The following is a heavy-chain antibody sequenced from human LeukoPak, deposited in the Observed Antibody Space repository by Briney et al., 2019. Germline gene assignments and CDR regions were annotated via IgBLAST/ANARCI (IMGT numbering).Heavy chain of an antibody. V-gene: IGHV3-30*18. J-gene: IGHJ4*02. CDR1: GFTFSSYG. D-gene: IGHD4-17*01. Sequence: GRSLRLSCAASGFTFSSYGMHWVRQAPGKGLEWVAVISYDGSNKYYADSVKGRFTISRDNSKNTLYLQMNSLRAEDTAVHYCAKDREPIRVTTVDYWGQGTLVTVSS. CDR2: ISYDGSNK. CDR3: AKDREPIRVTTVDY.